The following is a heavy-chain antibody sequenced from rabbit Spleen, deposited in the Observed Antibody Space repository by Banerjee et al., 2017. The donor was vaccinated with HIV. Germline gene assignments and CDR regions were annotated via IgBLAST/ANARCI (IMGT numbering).Heavy chain of an antibody. CDR3: ARDLTGVIGWNFGW. D-gene: IGHD1-1*01. Sequence: QSLEESGGDLVKPGASLTLTCTASGFSFTCIDYLCWVRQPPGKGPEWIACVAAGVSFTSYYATWAKGRFTISKTSSTTVTLQMTSLTAGDTATYFCARDLTGVIGWNFGWWGPGTLVTVS. CDR1: GFSFTCIDY. J-gene: IGHJ4*01. CDR2: VAAGVSFTS. V-gene: IGHV1S40*01.